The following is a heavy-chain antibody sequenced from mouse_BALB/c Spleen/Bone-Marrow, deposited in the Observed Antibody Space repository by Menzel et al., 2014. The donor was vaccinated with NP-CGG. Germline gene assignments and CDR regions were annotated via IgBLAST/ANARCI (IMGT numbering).Heavy chain of an antibody. CDR3: ASNWDYAMDY. Sequence: VMLVESAGLVQPSQSLSITCTVSGFSLTSYGVHWVRQSPGKGLEWLGGIWSGGSTDYNAAFISRLSISKDNSKSQVFFKMNSLQADNTAIYYCASNWDYAMDYWGQGTSVTVSS. D-gene: IGHD4-1*01. J-gene: IGHJ4*01. CDR2: IWSGGST. V-gene: IGHV2-4-1*01. CDR1: GFSLTSYG.